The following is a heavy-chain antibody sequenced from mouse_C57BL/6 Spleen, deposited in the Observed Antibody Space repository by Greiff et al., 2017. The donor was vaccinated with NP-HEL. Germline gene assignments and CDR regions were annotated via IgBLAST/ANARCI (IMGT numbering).Heavy chain of an antibody. Sequence: QVQLQQSGPELVKPGASVKISCKASGYAFSSSWMNWVKQRPGKGLEWIGRIYPGDGDTNYNGKFKGKATLTADKSSSTAYMQLSSLTSEDSAVYFCAPYDYDEGPWFAYWGKGTLVTVSA. CDR1: GYAFSSSW. J-gene: IGHJ3*01. V-gene: IGHV1-82*01. CDR2: IYPGDGDT. D-gene: IGHD2-4*01. CDR3: APYDYDEGPWFAY.